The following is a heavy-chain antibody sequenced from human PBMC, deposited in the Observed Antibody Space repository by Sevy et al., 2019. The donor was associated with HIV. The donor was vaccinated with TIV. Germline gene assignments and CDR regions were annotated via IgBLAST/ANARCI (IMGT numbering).Heavy chain of an antibody. Sequence: GGSLRLSCAASGFTFSRNGMHWVRQVPGKGLEWVALISYDGDSKNYADSGKGRFTISRDNSKNTVYLHMNSLRSDDTAVYYCAKESVSWYLDFWGQGTLVTVSS. CDR2: ISYDGDSK. J-gene: IGHJ4*02. D-gene: IGHD6-13*01. CDR3: AKESVSWYLDF. CDR1: GFTFSRNG. V-gene: IGHV3-30*18.